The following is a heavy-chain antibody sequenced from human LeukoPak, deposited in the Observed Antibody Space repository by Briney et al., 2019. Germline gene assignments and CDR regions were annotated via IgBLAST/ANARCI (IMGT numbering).Heavy chain of an antibody. CDR3: ARLSSGWYKSDYYYGMDV. D-gene: IGHD6-19*01. Sequence: GGFLRLSCAASGFTVSSNYMSWVRQAPGKGLEWVSVIYSGGSTYYADSVKGRFTISRDNSKNTLYLQMNSLRAEDTAVYYCARLSSGWYKSDYYYGMDVWGQGTTVTVSS. CDR1: GFTVSSNY. V-gene: IGHV3-66*04. J-gene: IGHJ6*02. CDR2: IYSGGST.